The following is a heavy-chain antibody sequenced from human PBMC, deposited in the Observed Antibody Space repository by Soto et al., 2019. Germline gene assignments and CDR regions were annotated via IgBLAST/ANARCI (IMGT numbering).Heavy chain of an antibody. J-gene: IGHJ4*02. CDR1: GYTFTGYY. Sequence: GASVKVSCKASGYTFTGYYMHWVRQAPGQGLEWMGWINPNSGGTNYAQKFQGWVTMTRDTSISTAYMELSRLRSDDAAVYYCARDPIEASIAAAGNAVAYYFDYWGQGTLVTVSS. CDR2: INPNSGGT. V-gene: IGHV1-2*04. CDR3: ARDPIEASIAAAGNAVAYYFDY. D-gene: IGHD6-13*01.